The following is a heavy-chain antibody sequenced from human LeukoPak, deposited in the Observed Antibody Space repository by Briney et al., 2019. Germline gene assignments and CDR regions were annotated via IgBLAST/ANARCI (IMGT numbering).Heavy chain of an antibody. CDR2: ISAYNGNT. D-gene: IGHD3-16*01. J-gene: IGHJ3*02. V-gene: IGHV1-18*04. CDR1: GYSFTSYY. CDR3: ARGYDYVLGVVAFDI. Sequence: ASVKVSCKASGYSFTSYYMHWVRQAPGQGLEWMGWISAYNGNTNYAQKLQGRVTMTTDTSTSTAYMELRSLRSDDTAVYYCARGYDYVLGVVAFDIWGQGTMVTVSS.